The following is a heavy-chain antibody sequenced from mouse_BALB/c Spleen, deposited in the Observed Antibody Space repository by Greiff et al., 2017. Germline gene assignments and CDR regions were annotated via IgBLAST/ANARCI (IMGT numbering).Heavy chain of an antibody. CDR2: ISSGGSYT. D-gene: IGHD1-1*01. J-gene: IGHJ1*01. V-gene: IGHV5-6*01. CDR1: GFTFSSYG. Sequence: EVKLMESGGDLVKPGGSLKLSCAASGFTFSSYGMSWVRQTPDKRLEWVATISSGGSYTYYPDSVKGRFTISRDNAKNTLYLQMSSLKSEDTAMYYCARHYYYGSSDWYFDVWGAGTTVTVSS. CDR3: ARHYYYGSSDWYFDV.